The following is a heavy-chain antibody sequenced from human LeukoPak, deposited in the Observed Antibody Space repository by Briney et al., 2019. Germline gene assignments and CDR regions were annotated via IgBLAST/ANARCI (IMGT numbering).Heavy chain of an antibody. CDR2: LSSGGTT. J-gene: IGHJ3*01. D-gene: IGHD1-26*01. CDR1: GFTVSSNY. V-gene: IGHV3-53*01. CDR3: ARGGDIVGATRSAFDF. Sequence: PGGSLRLSCAASGFTVSSNYMSWVRQAPGKGLEWVSVLSSGGTTYYADSVKGRFTISRDTSKNTLYLQKNSLRAEDTAIYYCARGGDIVGATRSAFDFWGLGTMVTVSS.